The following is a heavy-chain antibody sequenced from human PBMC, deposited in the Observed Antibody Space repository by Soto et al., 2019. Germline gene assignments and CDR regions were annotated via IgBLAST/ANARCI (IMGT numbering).Heavy chain of an antibody. CDR3: AREREISSRGFYYYYGMDV. J-gene: IGHJ6*02. D-gene: IGHD6-13*01. V-gene: IGHV3-48*02. Sequence: PGGSLSLSCAASGFTFSSYSMNWVRQAPGKGLEWVSYISSSSSTIYYADFVKGRFTISRDNAKNSLYLQMNSLRDEDTAVYYCAREREISSRGFYYYYGMDVWGQGTTVTVSS. CDR1: GFTFSSYS. CDR2: ISSSSSTI.